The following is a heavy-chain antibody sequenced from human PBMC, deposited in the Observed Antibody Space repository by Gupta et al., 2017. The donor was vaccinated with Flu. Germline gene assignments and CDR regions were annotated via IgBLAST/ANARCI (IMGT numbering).Heavy chain of an antibody. J-gene: IGHJ6*02. D-gene: IGHD1/OR15-1a*01. CDR1: GFTFGSYG. Sequence: EQLVGSGGGVVQPGGSLRLSCTASGFTFGSYGMHWVRQAPGKGLEWVAAISHDGSDEDYADSVKGRFTFSRDNSKNTLYLQMNSLRTEDTAVYYCAKDWRWEQLIYGMNVWGQGTTVTVSS. CDR2: ISHDGSDE. CDR3: AKDWRWEQLIYGMNV. V-gene: IGHV3-30*18.